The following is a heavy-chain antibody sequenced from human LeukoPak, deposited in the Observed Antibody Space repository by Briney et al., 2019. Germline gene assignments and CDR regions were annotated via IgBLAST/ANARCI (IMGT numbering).Heavy chain of an antibody. CDR3: AKDMYYDSSGPVFDY. V-gene: IGHV3-23*01. Sequence: PGGSLRLSCAASGFTFSSYAMHWVRQAPGKGLEWVSTISGSGGNTYYADSVKGRFTISRDTSKNTLYLQMNSPRAEDTAVYYCAKDMYYDSSGPVFDYWGQGTLVTVSS. CDR2: ISGSGGNT. CDR1: GFTFSSYA. J-gene: IGHJ4*02. D-gene: IGHD3-22*01.